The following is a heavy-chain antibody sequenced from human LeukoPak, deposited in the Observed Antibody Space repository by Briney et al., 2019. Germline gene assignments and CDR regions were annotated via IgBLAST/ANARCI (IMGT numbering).Heavy chain of an antibody. V-gene: IGHV3-21*01. CDR1: GFTFSSYS. CDR2: ISSSSSYI. CDR3: ARDRHYYDSSGSD. D-gene: IGHD3-22*01. Sequence: PGGSLRLSCAASGFTFSSYSMNWVRQAPGKGLEWVSSISSSSSYIYYADSVKGQFTISRDNAKNSLYLQMNSLRAEDTAVYYCARDRHYYDSSGSDWGQGTLVTVSS. J-gene: IGHJ4*02.